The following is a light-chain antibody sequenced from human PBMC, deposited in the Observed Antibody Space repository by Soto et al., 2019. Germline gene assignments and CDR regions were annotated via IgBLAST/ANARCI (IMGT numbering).Light chain of an antibody. CDR3: QQYYSYPPA. V-gene: IGKV1-8*01. J-gene: IGKJ5*01. CDR1: QGISSY. CDR2: AAS. Sequence: IRMTQSPSSFSASTGCRLTISCRASQGISSYLAWYQQKTGKAPKLLIYAASTLQSGVPSRFSGSGYGTDFTLTISCLQSEDFATYYCQQYYSYPPAFGQGTRLEIK.